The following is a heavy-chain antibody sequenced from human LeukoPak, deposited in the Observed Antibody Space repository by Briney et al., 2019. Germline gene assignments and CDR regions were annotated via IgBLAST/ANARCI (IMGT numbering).Heavy chain of an antibody. J-gene: IGHJ5*02. CDR1: GFTFTDFW. V-gene: IGHV3-7*01. D-gene: IGHD3-10*01. CDR2: IRQDGRGT. CDR3: SRFSRSMTMGES. Sequence: AGGSLRLSCVASGFTFTDFWMSWVRHSPTRGLEWVANIRQDGRGTNYVDSVMGRFIISRDNGKNSVFLQMSGVRDEDTAVYYCSRFSRSMTMGESWGQGTLVTVSA.